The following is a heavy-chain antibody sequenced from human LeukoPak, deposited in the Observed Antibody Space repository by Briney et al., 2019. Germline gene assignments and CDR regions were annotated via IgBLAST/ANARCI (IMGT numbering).Heavy chain of an antibody. D-gene: IGHD2-15*01. J-gene: IGHJ4*02. CDR2: TKPDGSAE. Sequence: GGSLRLSCAASGFTFRNYWMGWVRQAPGKGLEWVANTKPDGSAEYYADSVGGRFTTSRDNANNFLYLQMNSLRAEDTAVYYCARDGGLNTKSDYWGQGTLVNVSS. CDR1: GFTFRNYW. V-gene: IGHV3-7*01. CDR3: ARDGGLNTKSDY.